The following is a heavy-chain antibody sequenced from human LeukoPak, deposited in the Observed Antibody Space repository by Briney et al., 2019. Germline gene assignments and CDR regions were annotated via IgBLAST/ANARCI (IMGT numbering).Heavy chain of an antibody. J-gene: IGHJ6*03. CDR2: IYTSGST. V-gene: IGHV4-4*07. CDR3: ARDWGTVVTGYYYYYMDV. Sequence: SSETLSLTCTVSGGSISSYYWSWIRQPAWKGLEWIGRIYTSGSTNYNPSLKSRVTMSVDTSKNQFSLKLSSVTAADTAVYYCARDWGTVVTGYYYYYMDVWGKGTTVTVSS. CDR1: GGSISSYY. D-gene: IGHD4-23*01.